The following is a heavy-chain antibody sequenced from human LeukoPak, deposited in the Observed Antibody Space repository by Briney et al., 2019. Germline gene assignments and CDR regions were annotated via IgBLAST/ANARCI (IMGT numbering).Heavy chain of an antibody. D-gene: IGHD1-26*01. V-gene: IGHV1-69*01. Sequence: GASVKVSCKASGGTFSSYAISWVRQAPGQGLEWMGGIIPIFGTANYAQKFQGRVTITADESTSTAYMELSSLKASDTAMYYCARRRDLYSGSYYPFDYWGQGTLVTVSS. J-gene: IGHJ4*02. CDR3: ARRRDLYSGSYYPFDY. CDR2: IIPIFGTA. CDR1: GGTFSSYA.